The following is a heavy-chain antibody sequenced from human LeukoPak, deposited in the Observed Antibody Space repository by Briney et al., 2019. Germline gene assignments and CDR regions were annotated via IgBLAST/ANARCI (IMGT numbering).Heavy chain of an antibody. D-gene: IGHD3-10*01. J-gene: IGHJ4*02. Sequence: GGSLRLSCAASGFTFSSYAMSWVRQAPGKRLEWVSAISGSGGSTYYADSVKGRFTISRDNSKNTLYLQMNSLRAEDTAVYYCAKDPTLWFGELSFDYWGQGTLVTVSS. V-gene: IGHV3-23*01. CDR2: ISGSGGST. CDR3: AKDPTLWFGELSFDY. CDR1: GFTFSSYA.